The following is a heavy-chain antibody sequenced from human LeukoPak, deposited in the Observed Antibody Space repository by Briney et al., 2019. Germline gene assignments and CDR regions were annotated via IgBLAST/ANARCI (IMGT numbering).Heavy chain of an antibody. Sequence: GGSLRLSCAASGFTFSSYSMNWVRQAPGKGLEWVSSISSSSSYIYYAVSVRGRFTISRDNAKNSLYMQMNSLRAEDTAVYYCARAARDIVLMVYASDPWFDPWGQGTLVTVSS. D-gene: IGHD2-8*01. J-gene: IGHJ5*02. CDR3: ARAARDIVLMVYASDPWFDP. CDR1: GFTFSSYS. V-gene: IGHV3-21*01. CDR2: ISSSSSYI.